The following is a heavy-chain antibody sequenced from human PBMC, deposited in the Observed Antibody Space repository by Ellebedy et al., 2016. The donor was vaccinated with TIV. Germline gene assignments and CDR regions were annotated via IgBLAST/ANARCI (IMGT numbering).Heavy chain of an antibody. J-gene: IGHJ4*02. V-gene: IGHV3-13*01. CDR1: GFTFNIYD. D-gene: IGHD6-19*01. Sequence: PGGSLRLSCAASGFTFNIYDFHWVRQPPGNGLEWASAVGPAGDTYYPDSVKGRFTIPRENAKNSLYLQMNSLTAEDTAVYYCARDLDKSSGWYGGAAYWGQGTLVTVSS. CDR2: VGPAGDT. CDR3: ARDLDKSSGWYGGAAY.